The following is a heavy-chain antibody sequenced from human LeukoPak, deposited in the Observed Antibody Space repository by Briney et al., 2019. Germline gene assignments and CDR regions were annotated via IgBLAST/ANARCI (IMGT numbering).Heavy chain of an antibody. CDR3: ARDSFGVNAFSF. D-gene: IGHD3-10*01. J-gene: IGHJ3*01. Sequence: PSETLSLTCTISGDSSIHYWTWIRQPVGKGLEWIGRMSATGSPNHNTSLKSRITMSLDTSKNQFYLKLTSVTAADTAIYYCARDSFGVNAFSFWGQGTVVTVSS. V-gene: IGHV4-4*07. CDR1: GDSSIHY. CDR2: MSATGSP.